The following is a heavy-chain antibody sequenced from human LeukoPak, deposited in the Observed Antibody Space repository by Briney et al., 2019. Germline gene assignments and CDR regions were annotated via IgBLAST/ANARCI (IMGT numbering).Heavy chain of an antibody. CDR3: ARYSAAAASYCDY. CDR2: INHSGST. CDR1: GGSFSGYY. D-gene: IGHD2-2*01. J-gene: IGHJ4*02. V-gene: IGHV4-34*01. Sequence: PSETLSLTCAVYGGSFSGYYWSWIRQPPGKGLEWIGEINHSGSTNYNPSLKSRVTISVDTPKNQFSLKLSSVTAADTAVYYCARYSAAAASYCDYWGQGTLVTVSS.